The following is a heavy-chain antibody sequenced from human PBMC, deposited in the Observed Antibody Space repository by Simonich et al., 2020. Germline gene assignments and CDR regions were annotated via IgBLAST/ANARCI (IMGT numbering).Heavy chain of an antibody. CDR1: GFTFSSYA. J-gene: IGHJ4*02. CDR2: ISNDESNK. CDR3: ARDGERYCGGDCYSYFDY. D-gene: IGHD2-21*02. V-gene: IGHV3-30*07. Sequence: QVQLVESGGGVVQPGRSLRLSCAASGFTFSSYAMHWVRQAPGKGLEWVAFISNDESNKYYADSVKGRFTISRDNSKNTLYLQMNSLRAEDTAVYYCARDGERYCGGDCYSYFDYWGQGTLVTVSS.